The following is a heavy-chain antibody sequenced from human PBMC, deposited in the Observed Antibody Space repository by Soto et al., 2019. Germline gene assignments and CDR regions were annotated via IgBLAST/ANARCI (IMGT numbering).Heavy chain of an antibody. CDR1: GDSVSSNSAA. CDR2: TYYRSKWYN. D-gene: IGHD2-2*01. J-gene: IGHJ4*02. Sequence: SQTLSLTCAISGDSVSSNSAAWNWIRQSPSRGLEWLGRTYYRSKWYNDYAVSVKSRITINPDTSKNQFSLQLNSVTPEDTAVYYCARGWYQLPHPLYYFDYWGQGXLVTVSS. V-gene: IGHV6-1*01. CDR3: ARGWYQLPHPLYYFDY.